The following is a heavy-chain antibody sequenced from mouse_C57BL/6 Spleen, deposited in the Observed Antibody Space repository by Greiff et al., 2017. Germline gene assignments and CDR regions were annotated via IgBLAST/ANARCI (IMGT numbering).Heavy chain of an antibody. CDR2: INPSSGYT. CDR1: GYTFTSYW. D-gene: IGHD1-1*01. J-gene: IGHJ2*01. V-gene: IGHV1-7*01. Sequence: QVQLKQSGAELAKPGASVKLSCKASGYTFTSYWMHWVKQRPGQGLEWIGYINPSSGYTKYNQKFKDKATLTADKSSSTAYMQLISLTYEDSAVYYCAIYYYGSSLNWYFDYWGQGTTLTVSS. CDR3: AIYYYGSSLNWYFDY.